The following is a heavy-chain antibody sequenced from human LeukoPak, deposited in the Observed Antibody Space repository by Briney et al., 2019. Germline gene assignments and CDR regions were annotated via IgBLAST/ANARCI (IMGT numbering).Heavy chain of an antibody. CDR1: GGSINSYY. J-gene: IGHJ4*02. CDR3: ARQQNSGYGLPFHD. Sequence: SETLSLTCIVSGGSINSYYWSWVRQPPGKGLEWIGYIYYSGSTNYNPSLKSRVTFSVDTSKNEFSLKLTSVTAADTAVYYCARQQNSGYGLPFHDWGQGTLVTVSS. CDR2: IYYSGST. V-gene: IGHV4-59*01. D-gene: IGHD5-12*01.